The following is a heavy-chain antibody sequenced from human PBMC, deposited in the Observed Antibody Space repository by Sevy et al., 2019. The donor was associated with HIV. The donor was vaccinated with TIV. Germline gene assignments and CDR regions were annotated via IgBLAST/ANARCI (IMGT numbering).Heavy chain of an antibody. D-gene: IGHD3-3*01. CDR2: IKQDGSEK. J-gene: IGHJ3*02. CDR1: GFTFSSYW. V-gene: IGHV3-7*01. Sequence: GGSLRLSCAASGFTFSSYWMSWVRQAPGKGLEWVANIKQDGSEKYYVDSVKGRFTISRDNAKNSLYLQMNSLRAEDTAGYYCARLNRGYDFWSGYSSGGAFDIWGQGTMVTVSS. CDR3: ARLNRGYDFWSGYSSGGAFDI.